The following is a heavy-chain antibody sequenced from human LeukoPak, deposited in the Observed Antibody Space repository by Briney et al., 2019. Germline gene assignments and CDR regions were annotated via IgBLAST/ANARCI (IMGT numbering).Heavy chain of an antibody. J-gene: IGHJ4*02. V-gene: IGHV4-34*01. CDR3: ARAGGYYGSGSYSN. D-gene: IGHD3-10*01. CDR2: INHSGST. Sequence: SETLSLTCAVYGGSFSGYYWSWIRQPPGKGLEWIGEINHSGSTNYNPSLKSRVTISVDTSKNQFSLKLSSVTAADTAVYYCARAGGYYGSGSYSNWGQGTLVTVSS. CDR1: GGSFSGYY.